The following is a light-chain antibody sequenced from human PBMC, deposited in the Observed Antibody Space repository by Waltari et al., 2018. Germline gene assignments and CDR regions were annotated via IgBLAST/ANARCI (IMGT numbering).Light chain of an antibody. Sequence: QSALTQPRSAAGAPGQSVTISCPGTSSAGGGYNYVSWYQQHPGKAPKLMIYDVSKRPSGVPDRFSGSKSGNTASLTISGLQAEDEADYYCCSYAGSSWVFGGGTKLTVL. J-gene: IGLJ3*02. CDR3: CSYAGSSWV. CDR1: SSAGGGYNY. CDR2: DVS. V-gene: IGLV2-11*01.